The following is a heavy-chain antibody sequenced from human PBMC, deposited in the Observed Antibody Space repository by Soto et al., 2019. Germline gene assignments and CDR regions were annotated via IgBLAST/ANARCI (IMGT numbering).Heavy chain of an antibody. Sequence: GGSLRLSCAASGFTFSSYSMTWVRQAPGKGLEWVSYISSSSSTIYYADSLKGRFTISRDNAKNSLYLQMNSLRVEDTAVYYCATVARYSYVSSLVYGGQGALVTVSS. CDR2: ISSSSSTI. CDR1: GFTFSSYS. V-gene: IGHV3-48*01. J-gene: IGHJ4*02. CDR3: ATVARYSYVSSLVY. D-gene: IGHD5-18*01.